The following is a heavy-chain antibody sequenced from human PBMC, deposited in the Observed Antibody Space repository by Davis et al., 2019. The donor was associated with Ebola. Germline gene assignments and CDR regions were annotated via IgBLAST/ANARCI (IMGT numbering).Heavy chain of an antibody. V-gene: IGHV3-21*01. CDR3: ARRIAVAGYYFDY. D-gene: IGHD6-19*01. Sequence: GSLRLSCAASGFTFSSYSMNWVRQAPGKGLEWVSSISSSGSYIYYADSVKGRFTISRDNAKNSLYLQMNSLRAEDTAVYYCARRIAVAGYYFDYWGQGTLVTVSS. J-gene: IGHJ4*02. CDR1: GFTFSSYS. CDR2: ISSSGSYI.